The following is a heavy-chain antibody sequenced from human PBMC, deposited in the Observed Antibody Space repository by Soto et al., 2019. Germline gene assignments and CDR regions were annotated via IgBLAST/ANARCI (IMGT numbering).Heavy chain of an antibody. J-gene: IGHJ4*02. CDR2: IIGDCGAT. CDR3: AKCSHTFDRSGYYFRDFVF. D-gene: IGHD3-22*01. Sequence: LILSCAASRCKFENYAMNWVRQAPGKGLECVSGIIGDCGATKYADSVKGRFTISRDNSKNTLYLQMDSLRVEDTAVYYCAKCSHTFDRSGYYFRDFVFWGQGTLVTVSS. CDR1: RCKFENYA. V-gene: IGHV3-23*01.